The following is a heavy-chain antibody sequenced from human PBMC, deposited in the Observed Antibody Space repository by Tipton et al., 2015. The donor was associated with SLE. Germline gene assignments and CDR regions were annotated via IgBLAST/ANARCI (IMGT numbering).Heavy chain of an antibody. CDR1: GGSISSYY. V-gene: IGHV4-59*07. CDR2: IYYSGST. CDR3: ASHIGAVLAN. J-gene: IGHJ4*02. Sequence: TLSLTCTVSGGSISSYYWSWIRQPPGKGLEWIGYIYYSGSTNYNPSIKSRVTISVDTSKNQFSLKLSSVTAADTAVYYCASHIGAVLANWGQGTLVTVSS. D-gene: IGHD6-19*01.